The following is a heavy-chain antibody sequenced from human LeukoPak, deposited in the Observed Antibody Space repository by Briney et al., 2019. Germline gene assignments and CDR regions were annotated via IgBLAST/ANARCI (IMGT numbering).Heavy chain of an antibody. CDR3: AKVFRFGELLRGRYYYYYMDV. J-gene: IGHJ6*03. CDR2: ISSDGSNK. D-gene: IGHD3-10*01. V-gene: IGHV3-30*04. Sequence: PGTSPRLSCAASGFTFSSWAMHWVRQAPGKGLEWVAVISSDGSNKYYADSVKGRFTISRDSSKTTLFLQMNRLRAEDTALYYCAKVFRFGELLRGRYYYYYMDVWGKGTTVTISS. CDR1: GFTFSSWA.